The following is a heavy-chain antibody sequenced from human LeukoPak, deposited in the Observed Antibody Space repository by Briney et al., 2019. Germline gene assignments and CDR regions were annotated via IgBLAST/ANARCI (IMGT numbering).Heavy chain of an antibody. Sequence: ASVKVSCKASGYTFTSYDINWVRQATGQGLEWMGWMNPNSGNTGYAQKFQGRVTMTRSTSINTAYMELSSLRSEDTAVYYCASSAGFGELLSLKFDYWGQGTLVTVSS. J-gene: IGHJ4*02. D-gene: IGHD3-10*01. CDR2: MNPNSGNT. CDR1: GYTFTSYD. CDR3: ASSAGFGELLSLKFDY. V-gene: IGHV1-8*01.